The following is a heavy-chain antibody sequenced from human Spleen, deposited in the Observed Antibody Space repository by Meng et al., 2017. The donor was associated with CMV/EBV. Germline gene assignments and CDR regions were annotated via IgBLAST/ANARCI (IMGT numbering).Heavy chain of an antibody. D-gene: IGHD2-2*02. Sequence: SGYNFTGYGITWVRQAPGQGLEWMGWSSAYNGYTKYAQKLQGRVTMTTHTSTSTAYMELRSLRSDDTAVYYCAREGDTQRGYYTPFDYWGQGTLVTVSS. V-gene: IGHV1-18*01. J-gene: IGHJ4*02. CDR3: AREGDTQRGYYTPFDY. CDR1: GYNFTGYG. CDR2: SSAYNGYT.